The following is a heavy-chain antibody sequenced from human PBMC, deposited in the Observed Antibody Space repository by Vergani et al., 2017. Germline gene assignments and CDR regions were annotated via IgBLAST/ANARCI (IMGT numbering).Heavy chain of an antibody. J-gene: IGHJ4*02. CDR1: GFTFSSYE. V-gene: IGHV3-48*03. CDR3: AGEGKQWLVKTDYFDY. Sequence: EVQLVESGGGLVQPGGSLRLSCAASGFTFSSYEMNWVRQAPGKGLEWVSYISSSGSTIYYADSVKGRFTISRDNAKHSLYLQMNSMRAEDTAVYDCAGEGKQWLVKTDYFDYWGQGTLVTVSS. CDR2: ISSSGSTI. D-gene: IGHD6-19*01.